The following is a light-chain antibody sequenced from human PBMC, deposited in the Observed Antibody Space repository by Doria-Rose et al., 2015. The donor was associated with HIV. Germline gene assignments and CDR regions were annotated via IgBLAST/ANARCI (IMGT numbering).Light chain of an antibody. CDR3: QHYNNWPYT. Sequence: SCRASQSVSSNLAWYQQKPGQAPRLLIYGASTRATGIPARFSGSGSGTEFSLTISSMQSEDFAVYYCQHYNNWPYTFGQGAELEIK. V-gene: IGKV3-15*01. J-gene: IGKJ2*01. CDR2: GAS. CDR1: QSVSSN.